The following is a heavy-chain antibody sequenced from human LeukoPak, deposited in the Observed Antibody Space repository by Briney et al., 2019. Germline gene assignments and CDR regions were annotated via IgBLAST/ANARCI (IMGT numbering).Heavy chain of an antibody. CDR3: AKDFSPDSSGYLRRDYFDY. D-gene: IGHD3-22*01. CDR2: ISGSGGST. V-gene: IGHV3-23*01. CDR1: GFTFSSYA. Sequence: EAGGSLRLSCAASGFTFSSYAMSWVRQAPGKGLEWVSAISGSGGSTYYADSVKGRFTISRDNSKNTLYLQMNSLRAEDTAVYYCAKDFSPDSSGYLRRDYFDYWGQGTLVTVSS. J-gene: IGHJ4*02.